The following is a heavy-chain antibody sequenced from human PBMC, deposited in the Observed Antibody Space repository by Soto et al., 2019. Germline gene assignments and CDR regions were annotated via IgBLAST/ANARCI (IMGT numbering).Heavy chain of an antibody. CDR2: INVNSGGT. D-gene: IGHD3-16*02. J-gene: IGHJ4*02. CDR1: GYTFTGNY. CDR3: GRGDKLPLYPQLDS. Sequence: QVQLVQSGAEVKKPGASVKVSCKASGYTFTGNYMHWVRQAPGQGFEWMGWINVNSGGTKYAQKFQGWVTMTRDTSNSTAYMELSRVRSHDTAVSYCGRGDKLPLYPQLDSWGQGTLVTVSS. V-gene: IGHV1-2*04.